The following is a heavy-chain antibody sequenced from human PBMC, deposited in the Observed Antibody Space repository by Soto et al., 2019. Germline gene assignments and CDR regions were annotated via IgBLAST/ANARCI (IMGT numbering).Heavy chain of an antibody. V-gene: IGHV3-74*01. CDR3: ASIPPSAVGATSEVDY. J-gene: IGHJ4*02. Sequence: LRLSFAASGFTFIIYWMHWVRQAPGKGLVWVSRINGDGSSTSYADSVKGRFTISRDNAKNTLYPQMNSLRAEDTGVYYCASIPPSAVGATSEVDYWGQGILVTVSS. CDR2: INGDGSST. D-gene: IGHD1-26*01. CDR1: GFTFIIYW.